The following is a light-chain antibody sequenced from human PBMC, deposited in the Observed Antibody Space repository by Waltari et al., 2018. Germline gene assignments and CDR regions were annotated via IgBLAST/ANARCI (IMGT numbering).Light chain of an antibody. J-gene: IGLJ2*01. CDR1: DSNIGSNT. CDR3: AAWDNSLNGPV. CDR2: INN. Sequence: QSVLTQPPSASGTPGQRITISCSGRDSNIGSNTVNWYQQVPGTAPKLLIHINNKRPSGVPDRFSGSKSGTSASLAINGLQSEDEADYYCAAWDNSLNGPVFGGGTKLTVL. V-gene: IGLV1-44*01.